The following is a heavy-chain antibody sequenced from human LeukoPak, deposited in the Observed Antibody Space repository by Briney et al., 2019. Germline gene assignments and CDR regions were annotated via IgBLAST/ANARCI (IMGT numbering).Heavy chain of an antibody. CDR3: ARLYGTFLEWSPYFDY. D-gene: IGHD3-3*02. J-gene: IGHJ4*02. CDR2: IYSGGST. V-gene: IGHV3-53*04. Sequence: GGSLRLSCAASGYAMSWVRQAPGKGLEWVSVIYSGGSTYYADSVKGRFTISRHNSKNTLYLQMNSLRAEDTAVYYCARLYGTFLEWSPYFDYWGQGTLVTVSS. CDR1: GYA.